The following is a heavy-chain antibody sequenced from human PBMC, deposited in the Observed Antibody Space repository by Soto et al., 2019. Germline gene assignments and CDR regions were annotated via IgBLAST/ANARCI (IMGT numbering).Heavy chain of an antibody. D-gene: IGHD3-3*01. V-gene: IGHV4-4*02. CDR2: VFHSGST. CDR3: ASLLWNGYYNWFDS. Sequence: PSETLSLTCAVSSGSISSSNWWSWVRQPPGKGLEWIGEVFHSGSTNYNPSVKSRVTISVDKSKNRFSLKLTSVTAADTAVYYCASLLWNGYYNWFDSWGQGTLVTVSS. J-gene: IGHJ5*01. CDR1: SGSISSSNW.